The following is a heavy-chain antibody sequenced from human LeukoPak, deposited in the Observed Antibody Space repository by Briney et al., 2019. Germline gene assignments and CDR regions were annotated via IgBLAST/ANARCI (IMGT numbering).Heavy chain of an antibody. CDR2: INHSGST. CDR3: ARGGGTIFGVPLAPYYYYGMDV. Sequence: SETLSLTCAVYGGSFSGYYWSWIRQPPGEGLEWIGEINHSGSTNYNPSLKSRVTISVDTSKNQFSLKLSSVTAADTAVYYCARGGGTIFGVPLAPYYYYGMDVWGQGTTVTVSS. V-gene: IGHV4-34*01. J-gene: IGHJ6*02. CDR1: GGSFSGYY. D-gene: IGHD3-3*01.